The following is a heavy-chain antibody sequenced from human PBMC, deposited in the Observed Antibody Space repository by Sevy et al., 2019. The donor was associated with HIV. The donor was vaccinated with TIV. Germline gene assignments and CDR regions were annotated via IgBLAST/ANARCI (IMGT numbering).Heavy chain of an antibody. CDR2: IRSKANSYAT. J-gene: IGHJ4*02. D-gene: IGHD6-19*01. V-gene: IGHV3-73*01. CDR1: GFTFSGSA. Sequence: GGSLRLSCAASGFTFSGSAMHWVRQASGKGLEWVGRIRSKANSYATAYAASVKGRFTISRDNSKNTAYLQMNSLKTEDTAVYYCTIQTPTEVGQWLVEYYFDYWGQGTLVTVSS. CDR3: TIQTPTEVGQWLVEYYFDY.